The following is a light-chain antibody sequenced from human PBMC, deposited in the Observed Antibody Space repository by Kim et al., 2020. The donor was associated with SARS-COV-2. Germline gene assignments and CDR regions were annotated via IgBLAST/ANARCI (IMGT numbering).Light chain of an antibody. Sequence: GKKARKHWYGEKLGDEYVSWHQQKPGQSPVVVISQDNQRPSGIPARFSGSNVGNTATLTISGTQAMDEAGYYCQARDSSTHNYVFGAGTKVTVL. J-gene: IGLJ1*01. V-gene: IGLV3-1*01. CDR1: KLGDEY. CDR3: QARDSSTHNYV. CDR2: QDN.